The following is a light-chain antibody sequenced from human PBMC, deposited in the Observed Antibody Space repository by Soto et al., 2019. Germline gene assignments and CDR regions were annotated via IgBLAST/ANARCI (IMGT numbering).Light chain of an antibody. CDR3: QQYNNWPPYT. CDR2: GAS. Sequence: EIVMTQSPATLSVSPGERATLSCRASQSVSSNLAWYQQKPGQAPRLLIYGASTRATGIPARFSGSGSGTEFTLTISSLQSEDFAVYYCQQYNNWPPYTFSQGTKVDIK. V-gene: IGKV3-15*01. J-gene: IGKJ2*01. CDR1: QSVSSN.